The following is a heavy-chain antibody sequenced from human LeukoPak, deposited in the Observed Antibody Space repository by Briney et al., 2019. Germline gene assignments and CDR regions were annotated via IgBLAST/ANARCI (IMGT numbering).Heavy chain of an antibody. CDR3: ARMTGYSYGWNYYDSSGYYYFDY. CDR2: IIPIFGTA. CDR1: GGTFSSYA. D-gene: IGHD3-22*01. V-gene: IGHV1-69*05. J-gene: IGHJ4*02. Sequence: SVKVSCKASGGTFSSYAISRVRQAPGQGLEWMGGIIPIFGTANYAQKFQGRVTITTDESTSTAYMELSSLRSEDTAVYYCARMTGYSYGWNYYDSSGYYYFDYWGQGTLVTVSS.